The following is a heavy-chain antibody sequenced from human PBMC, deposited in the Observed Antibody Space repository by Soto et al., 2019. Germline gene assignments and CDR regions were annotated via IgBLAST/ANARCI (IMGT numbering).Heavy chain of an antibody. Sequence: PSETLSLTCAVSGGSISSSNWWSWVRQPPGKGLEWIGEIYHSGSTNYNPSLKSRVTISVDTSKNQFSLKLSSVTAADTAVYYCAREVYERPIHGWFDPWGQGTLVTVSS. V-gene: IGHV4-4*02. CDR1: GGSISSSNW. CDR3: AREVYERPIHGWFDP. J-gene: IGHJ5*02. D-gene: IGHD2-8*01. CDR2: IYHSGST.